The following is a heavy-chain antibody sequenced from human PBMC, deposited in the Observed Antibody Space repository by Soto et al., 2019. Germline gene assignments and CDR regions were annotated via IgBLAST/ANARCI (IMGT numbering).Heavy chain of an antibody. D-gene: IGHD6-13*01. Sequence: ASVNVSCKASGYDFTAYDINWVRQASGQGLEWMGWMNPINGATGSARRFQGRVSMTRNTATGTAYLELTSLRSDDSAVHYCGRGPSPRAPAGGTPYYFAMDVWGQGTTVTVS. J-gene: IGHJ6*02. CDR3: GRGPSPRAPAGGTPYYFAMDV. V-gene: IGHV1-8*02. CDR2: MNPINGAT. CDR1: GYDFTAYD.